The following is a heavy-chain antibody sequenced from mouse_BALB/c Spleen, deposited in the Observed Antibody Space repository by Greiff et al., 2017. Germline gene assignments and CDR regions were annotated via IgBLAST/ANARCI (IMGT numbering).Heavy chain of an antibody. D-gene: IGHD1-1*01. Sequence: EVQVVESGGGLVQPGGSLRLSCATSGFTFTDYYMSWVRQPPGKALEWLGFIRNKANGYTTEYSASVKGRFTISRDNSQSILYLQMNTLRAEDSATYYCARDSYYYGSSYFDYWGQGTTLTVSS. CDR3: ARDSYYYGSSYFDY. V-gene: IGHV7-3*02. CDR2: IRNKANGYTT. J-gene: IGHJ2*01. CDR1: GFTFTDYY.